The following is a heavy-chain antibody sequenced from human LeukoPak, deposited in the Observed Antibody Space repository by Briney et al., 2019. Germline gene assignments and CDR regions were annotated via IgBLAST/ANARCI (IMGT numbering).Heavy chain of an antibody. CDR3: AKEMGGSYPLGLDY. D-gene: IGHD1-26*01. CDR2: ISWNSGSI. CDR1: GFTFDDYA. Sequence: GGSLRLSCAASGFTFDDYAMHWVRQAPGKGLEWVSGISWNSGSIGYADSVKGRFTISRDNAKNSLYLQMNSLRAEDTALYYCAKEMGGSYPLGLDYWGQGTLVTVSS. J-gene: IGHJ4*02. V-gene: IGHV3-9*01.